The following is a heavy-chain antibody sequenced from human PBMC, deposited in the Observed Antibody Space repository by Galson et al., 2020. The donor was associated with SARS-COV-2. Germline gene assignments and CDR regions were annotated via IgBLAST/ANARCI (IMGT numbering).Heavy chain of an antibody. D-gene: IGHD1-26*01. V-gene: IGHV3-30*18. CDR1: GFTFSSYG. J-gene: IGHJ6*02. Sequence: GGSLRLSCAASGFTFSSYGMHWVRQAPGKGLEWVAVISYDGSNKYYADSVKGRFTISRDNSKNTLYLHMNSLRAEDTAVYYCAKEISWELLVCYYYGMDVWGQGTTVTVSS. CDR2: ISYDGSNK. CDR3: AKEISWELLVCYYYGMDV.